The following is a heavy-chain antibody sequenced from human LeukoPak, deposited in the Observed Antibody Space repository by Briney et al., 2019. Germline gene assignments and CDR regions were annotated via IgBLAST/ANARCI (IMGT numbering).Heavy chain of an antibody. CDR2: IYYSGST. D-gene: IGHD2-2*01. CDR1: GGSISSSSYY. V-gene: IGHV4-39*07. J-gene: IGHJ4*02. CDR3: ARDGGYCSSTSCYGY. Sequence: SETLSLTCTVSGGSISSSSYYWGWIRQPPGKGLEWIGSIYYSGSTYYNPSLKSRVTISVDTSKNQFSLKLSSVTAADTAVYYCARDGGYCSSTSCYGYWGQGTLVTVSS.